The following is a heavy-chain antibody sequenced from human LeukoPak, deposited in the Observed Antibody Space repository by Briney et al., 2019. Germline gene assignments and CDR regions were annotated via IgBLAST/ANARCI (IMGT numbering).Heavy chain of an antibody. CDR3: ARHNYHETGSTDY. Sequence: GGSLRLSCVASGFIFSSYNMIWVRQAPGKGLEWISYIGTSSGSMYYADSVKGRFTISRDNAKNSLYLQMSSLRAEDTAVYYCARHNYHETGSTDYWGQGTLVTVSS. V-gene: IGHV3-48*01. D-gene: IGHD5-24*01. J-gene: IGHJ4*02. CDR2: IGTSSGSM. CDR1: GFIFSSYN.